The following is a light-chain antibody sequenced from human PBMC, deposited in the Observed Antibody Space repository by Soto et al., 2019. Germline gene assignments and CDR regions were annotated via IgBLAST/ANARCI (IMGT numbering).Light chain of an antibody. J-gene: IGKJ1*01. CDR3: QQYSSSPRT. CDR1: QTVSTNY. Sequence: EIVLTQSPGTLSLSPGERATLSCRASQTVSTNYLAWYQQKPGQAPRLLIYGASKRATGTPDRFSDSGSGTDFTLTISRLEPEDFAVYCYQQYSSSPRTFGQGTKVEIK. V-gene: IGKV3-20*01. CDR2: GAS.